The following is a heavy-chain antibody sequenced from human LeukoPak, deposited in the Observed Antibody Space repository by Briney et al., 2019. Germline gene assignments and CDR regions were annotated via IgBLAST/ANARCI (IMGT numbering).Heavy chain of an antibody. CDR2: ISAYNGNT. CDR1: GYTFTSYG. V-gene: IGHV1-18*01. Sequence: GASVKVSCKASGYTFTSYGISWVRQAPGQGLEWMGWISAYNGNTNYAQKLQGRVTMTTDTSPSTAYMELRSLRSAATAVYYCARAQYYYDSSGYHGGYWGQGTLVTVSS. J-gene: IGHJ4*02. D-gene: IGHD3-22*01. CDR3: ARAQYYYDSSGYHGGY.